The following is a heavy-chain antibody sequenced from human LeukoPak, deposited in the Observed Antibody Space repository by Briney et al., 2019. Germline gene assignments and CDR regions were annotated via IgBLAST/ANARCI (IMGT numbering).Heavy chain of an antibody. CDR3: ARVLSTITAGRATSDY. J-gene: IGHJ4*02. Sequence: GGSLRLSCVASGFTFSSHSMNWVRQAPGKGLECVSYISSSSSTIYYADSVRGRFTISRDNARNSLYLQMNSLRAEDTAVYYCARVLSTITAGRATSDYWGQGTLVTVSS. CDR1: GFTFSSHS. V-gene: IGHV3-48*01. CDR2: ISSSSSTI. D-gene: IGHD4-11*01.